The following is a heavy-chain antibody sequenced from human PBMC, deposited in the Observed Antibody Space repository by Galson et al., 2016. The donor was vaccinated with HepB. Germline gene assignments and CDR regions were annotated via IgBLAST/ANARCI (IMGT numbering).Heavy chain of an antibody. D-gene: IGHD2-15*01. Sequence: SETLSLTCAVYGGSFSDYLWTWIRQPPGKGLEWIAEINHRGNTNYKPSRTSRVTISVDTFKNHFSLKLNSVPAADTAVYYCASLVGFCSGGSCRFPWGQGTMVTVSS. CDR1: GGSFSDYL. J-gene: IGHJ3*01. CDR3: ASLVGFCSGGSCRFP. V-gene: IGHV4-34*01. CDR2: INHRGNT.